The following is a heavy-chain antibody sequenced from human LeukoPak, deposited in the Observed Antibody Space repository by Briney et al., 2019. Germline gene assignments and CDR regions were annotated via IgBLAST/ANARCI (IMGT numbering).Heavy chain of an antibody. CDR1: GGSISSGGYY. Sequence: SETLSLTCTVSGGSISSGGYYWSWIRQPPGKGLEWIGYIYHSGSTNYNPSLKSRVTISGDTSKNQFSLNVYSVTAADTAVYYCARVLGTCSGYYSFDYWGQGILVTVSS. J-gene: IGHJ4*02. D-gene: IGHD3-3*01. CDR3: ARVLGTCSGYYSFDY. CDR2: IYHSGST. V-gene: IGHV4-61*08.